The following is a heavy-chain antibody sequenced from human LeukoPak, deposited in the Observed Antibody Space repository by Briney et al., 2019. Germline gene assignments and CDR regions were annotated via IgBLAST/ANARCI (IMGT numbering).Heavy chain of an antibody. Sequence: GGSLRLSCAASGFTFSSYSMNWVGQAPGKGLEWVSSISSSSSYIYYADSVKGRFTISRDNAKNSLYLQMHSLRAEDTAVYYCARDYSSIPFDYWGQGTLVTVSS. J-gene: IGHJ4*02. CDR3: ARDYSSIPFDY. CDR2: ISSSSSYI. CDR1: GFTFSSYS. V-gene: IGHV3-21*01. D-gene: IGHD6-13*01.